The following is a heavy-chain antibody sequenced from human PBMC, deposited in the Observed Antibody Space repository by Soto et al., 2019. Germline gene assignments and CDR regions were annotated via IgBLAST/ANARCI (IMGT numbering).Heavy chain of an antibody. Sequence: ASVKVSCKASGYTFTSYAMHWVRQAPGQRLEWMGWINAGNGNTKYSQKFQGRVTITRDTSASTAYMELSSLRSEDTAVYYCARELRGYSGSDYWAQGTLVTVSS. CDR1: GYTFTSYA. V-gene: IGHV1-3*01. CDR2: INAGNGNT. CDR3: ARELRGYSGSDY. D-gene: IGHD5-12*01. J-gene: IGHJ4*02.